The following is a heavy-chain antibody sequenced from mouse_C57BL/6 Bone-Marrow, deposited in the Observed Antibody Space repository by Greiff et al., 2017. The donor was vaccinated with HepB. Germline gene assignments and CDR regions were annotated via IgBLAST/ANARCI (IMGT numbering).Heavy chain of an antibody. J-gene: IGHJ4*01. CDR3: ARSGDYPLDYAKDY. CDR1: GYTFTSYW. CDR2: IDPSDSYT. Sequence: QVQLQQPGAELVKPGASVKLSCKASGYTFTSYWMQWVKQRPGQGLEWIGEIDPSDSYTNYNEKFKGKATLTVDTSSSTASMQLSSLTSEDSAVYYCARSGDYPLDYAKDYWGQGTSVTVSS. V-gene: IGHV1-50*01. D-gene: IGHD2-4*01.